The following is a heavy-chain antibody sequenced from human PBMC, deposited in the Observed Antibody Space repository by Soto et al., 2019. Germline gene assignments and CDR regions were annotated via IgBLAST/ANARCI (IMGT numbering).Heavy chain of an antibody. CDR1: GFTFSSYG. J-gene: IGHJ6*04. CDR2: ISYDGSNK. D-gene: IGHD1-26*01. V-gene: IGHV3-30*18. CDR3: AKDVVVGATTGLGDYYYYYGMDG. Sequence: LRLSCAASGFTFSSYGMHWVRQAPGKGLEWVAVISYDGSNKYYADSVKGRFTISRDNSKNTLYLQMNSLRAEDTAVYYCAKDVVVGATTGLGDYYYYYGMDGWGEGTTVTVSS.